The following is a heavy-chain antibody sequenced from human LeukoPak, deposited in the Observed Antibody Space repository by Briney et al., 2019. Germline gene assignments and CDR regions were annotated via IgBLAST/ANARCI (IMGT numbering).Heavy chain of an antibody. D-gene: IGHD2-15*01. CDR3: AKYCGASSCYSGFDY. J-gene: IGHJ4*02. Sequence: GGSLRLSCAASGFTFSSYVMSWVRQAPGKGLEWVSAISNSGGSTYYADSVEGRFTISRDNSKNTLYLQMNSLRAEDTAVYYCAKYCGASSCYSGFDYWGQGTLVTVSS. CDR2: ISNSGGST. V-gene: IGHV3-23*01. CDR1: GFTFSSYV.